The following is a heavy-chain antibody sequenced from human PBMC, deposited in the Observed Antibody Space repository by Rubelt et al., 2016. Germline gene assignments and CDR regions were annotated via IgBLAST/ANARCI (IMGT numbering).Heavy chain of an antibody. V-gene: IGHV3-23*01. CDR3: ARERAANDAFDI. Sequence: EVQLLESGGGLVQPGGSLRLSCAASGFTFSSYAMSWVRQAPGKGLEWVSAISGSGGSTYYADSVKGRFTISRHNSKNTLYLQMNSLRAEDTAVYYCARERAANDAFDIWGQGTMVTVSS. CDR1: GFTFSSYA. J-gene: IGHJ3*02. CDR2: ISGSGGST. D-gene: IGHD2-15*01.